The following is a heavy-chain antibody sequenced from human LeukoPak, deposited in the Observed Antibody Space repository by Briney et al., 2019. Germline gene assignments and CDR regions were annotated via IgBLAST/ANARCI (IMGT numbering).Heavy chain of an antibody. Sequence: KPGGSLRLSCEASGFTFTSYYMNWVRQAPGRGLEWVSSIGSSSTHIYYADSVKGRFTISRDNAKNSLYLQMNCLRAEDTSVYYWARGVSYRVVVTATDFDYWGQGTLVTVSS. CDR3: ARGVSYRVVVTATDFDY. J-gene: IGHJ4*02. D-gene: IGHD2-21*02. CDR1: GFTFTSYY. CDR2: IGSSSTHI. V-gene: IGHV3-21*01.